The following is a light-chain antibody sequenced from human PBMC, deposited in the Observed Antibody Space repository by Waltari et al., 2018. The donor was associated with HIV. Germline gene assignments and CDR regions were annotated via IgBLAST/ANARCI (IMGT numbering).Light chain of an antibody. Sequence: QSALTQPRSVSGSPGQSVIISCTGTSSDVGGYNYVSWYQQHPDKAPKVIIYDVNKRPSGVPDRFSGSKSGNTASLTISGLQAEDEADYYCCSYAGSYTFVFGNGTTVTVL. V-gene: IGLV2-11*01. CDR1: SSDVGGYNY. J-gene: IGLJ1*01. CDR2: DVN. CDR3: CSYAGSYTFV.